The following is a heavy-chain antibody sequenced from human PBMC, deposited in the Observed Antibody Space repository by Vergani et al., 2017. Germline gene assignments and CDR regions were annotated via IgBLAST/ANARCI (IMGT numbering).Heavy chain of an antibody. CDR2: VSGSSATP. J-gene: IGHJ4*02. Sequence: EVQLLESGGDLVQPGGSLRLSCEASGFSFPGYAMSWVRQAPGKGLEWVSSVSGSSATPYYADSVKGRFIISRDNSKNTLHLQMNSLRADDTAVYYCTKGSRGYTGYFFDYWGQGTLVAVSS. CDR3: TKGSRGYTGYFFDY. D-gene: IGHD5-12*01. CDR1: GFSFPGYA. V-gene: IGHV3-23*01.